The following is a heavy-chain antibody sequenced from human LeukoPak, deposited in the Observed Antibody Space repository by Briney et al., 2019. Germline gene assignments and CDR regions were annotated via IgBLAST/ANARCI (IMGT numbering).Heavy chain of an antibody. CDR1: GFSLTTRPGG. CDR3: THRRGGYTWNHGDFDF. D-gene: IGHD1-14*01. V-gene: IGHV2-5*02. J-gene: IGHJ4*02. Sequence: SGPTLVNPTQPLTLTCSFSGFSLTTRPGGVGWVGQSPWKALGWHALSYWGDDTRYNPSLRTRLTVTKDTSKNLLFLTMTNMGPVDTATYYCTHRRGGYTWNHGDFDFWGQGTLVTASS. CDR2: SYWGDDT.